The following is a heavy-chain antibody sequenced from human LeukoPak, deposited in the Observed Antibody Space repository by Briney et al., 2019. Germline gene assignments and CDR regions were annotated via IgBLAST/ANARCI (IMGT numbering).Heavy chain of an antibody. D-gene: IGHD5-18*01. CDR3: ARDFNRIPYYYYYGMDV. Sequence: GGSLRPSCAASGFTFSSYGMHWVRQAPGKGLEWVAVIWYDGSNKYYADSVKGRFTISRDNSKNTLYLQMNSLRAEDTAVYYCARDFNRIPYYYYYGMDVWGQGTTVTVSS. V-gene: IGHV3-33*01. CDR2: IWYDGSNK. J-gene: IGHJ6*02. CDR1: GFTFSSYG.